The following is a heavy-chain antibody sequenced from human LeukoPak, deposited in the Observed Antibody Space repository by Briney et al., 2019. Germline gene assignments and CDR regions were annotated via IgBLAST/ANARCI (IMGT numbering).Heavy chain of an antibody. V-gene: IGHV3-72*01. Sequence: GGSLRLSCAASGFTLSDHYMDWVRQAPGRGLEWVGRSRGKANSYTTEYAASVKGRFTVSRDDSKISLYLQMYSLKAEDTAVYYCVRIAGGNYYFDYWGQGTLVTVSS. CDR2: SRGKANSYTT. CDR3: VRIAGGNYYFDY. D-gene: IGHD3-16*01. CDR1: GFTLSDHY. J-gene: IGHJ4*02.